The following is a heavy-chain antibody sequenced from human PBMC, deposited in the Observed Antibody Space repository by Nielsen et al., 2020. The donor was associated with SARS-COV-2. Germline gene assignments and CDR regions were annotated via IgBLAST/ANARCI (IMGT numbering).Heavy chain of an antibody. CDR1: GGSIGSYY. Sequence: SETLSLTCTVFGGSIGSYYWSWIRQPPGKGLEWIGHIFNTGSTSYNPSLRSRVTILVDTSKNHFSLKLTSVTAADTAVYYCAVGSRWFDPWGQGTLVTVSS. V-gene: IGHV4-59*13. D-gene: IGHD5/OR15-5a*01. J-gene: IGHJ5*02. CDR2: IFNTGST. CDR3: AVGSRWFDP.